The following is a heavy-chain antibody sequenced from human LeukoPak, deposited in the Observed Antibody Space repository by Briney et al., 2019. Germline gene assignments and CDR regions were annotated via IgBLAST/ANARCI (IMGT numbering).Heavy chain of an antibody. CDR3: ARVTTGGYYNC. D-gene: IGHD3-22*01. CDR2: IYTSGNT. V-gene: IGHV4-61*02. Sequence: SETLSLTCTVSGGSISSGSYYWSWIRQPAGKGLEWIGRIYTSGNTNYNPSLKSRVTISVNTSKNQFSLKLSSVAAADTAVYYCARVTTGGYYNCWGQGTLVAVSS. J-gene: IGHJ4*02. CDR1: GGSISSGSYY.